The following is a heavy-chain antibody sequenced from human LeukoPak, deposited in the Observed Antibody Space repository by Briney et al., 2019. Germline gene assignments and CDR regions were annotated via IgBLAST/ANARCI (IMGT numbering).Heavy chain of an antibody. D-gene: IGHD3-22*01. CDR1: GYSFTSYW. V-gene: IGHV5-51*01. CDR3: ARSRTYYYDSSGYWPVDAFDI. Sequence: GESLKISCKGSGYSFTSYWIGWVRQMPGKGLEWMGIIYPGDSDTRYSPSFQGQVTISADKSISTAYLQWSSLKASDTAMYYCARSRTYYYDSSGYWPVDAFDIWGQGTMATVSS. CDR2: IYPGDSDT. J-gene: IGHJ3*02.